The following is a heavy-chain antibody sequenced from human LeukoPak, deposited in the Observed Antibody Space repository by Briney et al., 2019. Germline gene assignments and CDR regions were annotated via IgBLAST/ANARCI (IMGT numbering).Heavy chain of an antibody. J-gene: IGHJ4*02. CDR1: GFTFSSYG. V-gene: IGHV3-23*01. D-gene: IGHD3-16*02. CDR2: ISGSGGST. Sequence: RGGSLRLSCAASGFTFSSYGMSWVRQAPGKGLEWVSVISGSGGSTFYADSVKGRFTISRDNSKNTLYLQMNSLRAEGTAVYYCAKALGRGGYTFYYFDYWGQGTLVTVSS. CDR3: AKALGRGGYTFYYFDY.